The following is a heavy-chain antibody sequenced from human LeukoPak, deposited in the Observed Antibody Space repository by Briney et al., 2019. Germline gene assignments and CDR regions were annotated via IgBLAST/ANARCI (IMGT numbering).Heavy chain of an antibody. CDR2: INPNSGGT. CDR1: GYTFTGYY. D-gene: IGHD6-13*01. Sequence: ASVTVSCKASGYTFTGYYMHWVRQAPGQGLEWMGRINPNSGGTNYAQKFQGRVTMTRDTSISTAYMELSRLRSDDTAVYYCARGFHSSSWYYFDYWGQGTLVTVSS. J-gene: IGHJ4*02. V-gene: IGHV1-2*06. CDR3: ARGFHSSSWYYFDY.